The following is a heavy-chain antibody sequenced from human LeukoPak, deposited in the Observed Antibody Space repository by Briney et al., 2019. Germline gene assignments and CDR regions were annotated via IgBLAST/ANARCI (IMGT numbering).Heavy chain of an antibody. CDR3: AKRGNVIRGVFVIGLHKEAYYFDS. CDR2: ISGSGGST. J-gene: IGHJ4*02. V-gene: IGHV3-23*01. D-gene: IGHD3-10*01. Sequence: PGGSLRLSCGVSGITLSNYGMSWVRQAPGKGLEWVSGISGSGGSTYYADSVKGRFTISRDNSKNTLYLQMNSLRAEDTAVYFCAKRGNVIRGVFVIGLHKEAYYFDSWGQGTLVTVSS. CDR1: GITLSNYG.